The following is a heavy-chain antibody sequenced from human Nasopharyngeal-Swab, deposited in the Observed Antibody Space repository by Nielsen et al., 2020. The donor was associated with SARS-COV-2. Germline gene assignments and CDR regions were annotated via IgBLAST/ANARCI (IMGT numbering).Heavy chain of an antibody. CDR1: GGSISSGGYY. Sequence: SETLSLTCTVSGGSISSGGYYWSWIRQHPGKGLEWIGYIYYSGSTSYNPSLKSRVTISVDTSKNQFPLKLSSVTAADTAVYYCARSHSGYDLSFDYWGQGTLVTVSS. CDR3: ARSHSGYDLSFDY. J-gene: IGHJ4*02. V-gene: IGHV4-31*03. D-gene: IGHD5-12*01. CDR2: IYYSGST.